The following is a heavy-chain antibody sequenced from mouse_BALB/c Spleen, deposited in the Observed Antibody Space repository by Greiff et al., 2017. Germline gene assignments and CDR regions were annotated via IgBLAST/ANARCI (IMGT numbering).Heavy chain of an antibody. CDR2: INPSSGYT. J-gene: IGHJ2*01. CDR1: GYTFTSYT. V-gene: IGHV1-4*02. Sequence: VQLQQSAAELARPGASVKMSCKASGYTFTSYTMHWVKQRPGQGLEWIGYINPSSGYTEYNQKFKDKTTLTADKSSSTAYMQLSSLTSEDSAVYYCARYDYDKDYFDYWGQGTTLTVSS. CDR3: ARYDYDKDYFDY. D-gene: IGHD2-4*01.